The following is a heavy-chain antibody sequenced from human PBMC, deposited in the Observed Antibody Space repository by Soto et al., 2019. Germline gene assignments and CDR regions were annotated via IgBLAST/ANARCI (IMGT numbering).Heavy chain of an antibody. J-gene: IGHJ4*02. CDR1: GFTFSHYA. CDR2: LSAGDGSK. D-gene: IGHD3-10*01. CDR3: AKKYSYGSGSYLFHFDY. V-gene: IGHV3-23*01. Sequence: EVQLLESGGGLVQPGGSLRLSCAASGFTFSHYAMSWVRQAPGKGLEWVSTLSAGDGSKYYADSVKGRFTISRDNSKNTLYLQMNSLRAEDTAVYYCAKKYSYGSGSYLFHFDYWGEGTLVTVSS.